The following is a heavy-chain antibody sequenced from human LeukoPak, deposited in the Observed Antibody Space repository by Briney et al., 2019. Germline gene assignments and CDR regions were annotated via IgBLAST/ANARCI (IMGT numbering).Heavy chain of an antibody. D-gene: IGHD3-22*01. V-gene: IGHV4-59*02. CDR3: GRWGHFDTSGYFVVDY. CDR1: DGSVSSYY. J-gene: IGHJ4*02. CDR2: IHYSGST. Sequence: SENLSFNSSSSDGSVSSYYWMWLRQAPGKGLEWIGHIHYSGSTHYKPSLQRRASISIDTTKNPFSLQLRSVTAVDTAVYYWGRWGHFDTSGYFVVDYWGQGTLVTVSS.